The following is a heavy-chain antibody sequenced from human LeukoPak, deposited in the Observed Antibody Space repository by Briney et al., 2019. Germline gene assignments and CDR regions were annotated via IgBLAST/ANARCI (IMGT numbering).Heavy chain of an antibody. D-gene: IGHD4-17*01. CDR2: INHNGSA. J-gene: IGHJ4*02. Sequence: SETLSLTCAVSGGSFSGYYWTWIRQPPGKGLEWIGEINHNGSANYNPSLMSRVTISLDTSKNHFSLNLSSVTAADTAVYYCARGQGTVTTHWGQGTLVTVSS. CDR1: GGSFSGYY. V-gene: IGHV4-34*01. CDR3: ARGQGTVTTH.